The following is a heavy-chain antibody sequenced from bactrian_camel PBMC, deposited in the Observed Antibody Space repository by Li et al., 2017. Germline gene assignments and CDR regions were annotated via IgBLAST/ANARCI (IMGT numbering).Heavy chain of an antibody. CDR1: GGSFSGKC. V-gene: IGHV3S53*01. CDR2: IDSDGET. Sequence: HVQLVESGGGSVQAGGSLTLSCVVSGGSFSGKCMGWFRQAPGKEREGVASIDSDGETTYADSVKGRFIISKDNAKNMVYLQMTSLSTDDTAVYYCARTRWLWANTGYDVKGQGTQVTVS. D-gene: IGHD7*01. J-gene: IGHJ4*01.